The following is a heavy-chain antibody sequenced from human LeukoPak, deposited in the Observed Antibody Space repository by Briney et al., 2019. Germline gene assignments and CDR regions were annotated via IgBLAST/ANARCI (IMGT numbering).Heavy chain of an antibody. Sequence: SETLSLTCAVYGGSFSGYYWSWIRQPPGKGLEWIGEISHSGSTNYNPSLKSRVTISVDTSKNQFSLKLSSVTAADTAVYYCARGWWATIRREPYYFDYWGQGTLVTVSS. V-gene: IGHV4-34*01. CDR1: GGSFSGYY. CDR3: ARGWWATIRREPYYFDY. CDR2: ISHSGST. J-gene: IGHJ4*02. D-gene: IGHD5-12*01.